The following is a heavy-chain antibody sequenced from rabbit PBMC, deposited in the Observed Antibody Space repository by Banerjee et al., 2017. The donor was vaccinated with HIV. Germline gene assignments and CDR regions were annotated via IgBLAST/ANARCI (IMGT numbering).Heavy chain of an antibody. CDR1: GFSFSYKYV. J-gene: IGHJ4*01. Sequence: QEQLEESGGDLVKPEGSLTLTCTASGFSFSYKYVMCWVRQAPGKGLELIACIYSSNGSKWYASWVNGRVTISRSTSLNTVDLKMTSLTAADTATYFCARDLAGVIGWNVGLWGPGTLVTVS. V-gene: IGHV1S43*01. CDR3: ARDLAGVIGWNVGL. D-gene: IGHD4-1*01. CDR2: IYSSNGSK.